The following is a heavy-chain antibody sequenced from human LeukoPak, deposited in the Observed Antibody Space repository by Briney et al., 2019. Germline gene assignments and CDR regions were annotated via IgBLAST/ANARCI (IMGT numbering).Heavy chain of an antibody. V-gene: IGHV3-30-3*01. CDR1: GFTFSSYA. CDR2: ISYDGSNK. J-gene: IGHJ4*02. Sequence: PGGSLRLSCAASGFTFSSYAMHWVRQAPGKGLEWVAVISYDGSNKYYADSVKGRFTISRDNSKNTLYLQMNSLRAEDTAVYYCARDYDGNLEYWGQGTPVTVSS. D-gene: IGHD4-23*01. CDR3: ARDYDGNLEY.